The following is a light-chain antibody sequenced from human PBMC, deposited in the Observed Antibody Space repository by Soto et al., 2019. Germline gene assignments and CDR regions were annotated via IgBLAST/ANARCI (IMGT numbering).Light chain of an antibody. J-gene: IGLJ1*01. V-gene: IGLV1-44*01. CDR2: NNN. CDR1: SSNIGTNA. CDR3: AAWDDSLNGYV. Sequence: QLVLTQPPSASGTPGQRVTISCSGGSSNIGTNAVNWYQQLPGTAPKLLIYNNNQRPSGVPDRFSGSKSGTSASLAISGLQYEDEADYYCAAWDDSLNGYVFGTGTKLTVL.